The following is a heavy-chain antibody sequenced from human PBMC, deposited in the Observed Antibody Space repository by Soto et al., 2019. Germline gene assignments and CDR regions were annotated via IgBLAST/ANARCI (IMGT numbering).Heavy chain of an antibody. CDR2: ISYDGSNK. V-gene: IGHV3-30*18. D-gene: IGHD3-9*01. CDR3: AKDYDILTGYYFLVDY. J-gene: IGHJ4*02. CDR1: GFTFSSYG. Sequence: PGGSLRLSCAASGFTFSSYGMHWVRQAPGKGLEWVAVISYDGSNKYYADSVKGRFTISRDNSKNTLYLQMNSLRAEDTAVYYCAKDYDILTGYYFLVDYWGQGTLVTVSS.